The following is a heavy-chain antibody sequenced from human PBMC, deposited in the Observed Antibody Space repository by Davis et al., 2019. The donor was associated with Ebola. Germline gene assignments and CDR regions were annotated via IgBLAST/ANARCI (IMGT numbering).Heavy chain of an antibody. CDR2: ISSNGDST. Sequence: PGGSLRLSCEASGFSFSNVDMNWVRQAPGKGLEWISAISSNGDSTYYAESLRGRFTISRDNSKNTLYLQMKSLRAADTALYYCAKGRVGYCRDTSCRVDFWGQGTQVTVSA. CDR1: GFSFSNVD. J-gene: IGHJ4*02. CDR3: AKGRVGYCRDTSCRVDF. V-gene: IGHV3-23*01. D-gene: IGHD2-15*01.